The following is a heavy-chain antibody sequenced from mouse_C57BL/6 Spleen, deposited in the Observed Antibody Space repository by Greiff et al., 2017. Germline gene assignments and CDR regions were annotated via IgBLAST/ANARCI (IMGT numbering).Heavy chain of an antibody. V-gene: IGHV1-82*01. CDR2: IYPGDGDT. CDR1: GYAFSSSW. Sequence: VQLQESGPELVKPGASVKISCKASGYAFSSSWMNWVKQRPGKGLEWIGRIYPGDGDTNYNGKFKGKATLTADKSSSTAYMHLSSLTSEDSAVYFCARSGQLSLLAYWGQGTLVTVSA. D-gene: IGHD3-2*02. CDR3: ARSGQLSLLAY. J-gene: IGHJ3*01.